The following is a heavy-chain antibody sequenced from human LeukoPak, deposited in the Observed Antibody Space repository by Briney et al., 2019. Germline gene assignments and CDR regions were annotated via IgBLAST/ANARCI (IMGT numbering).Heavy chain of an antibody. CDR1: GFTFSSYP. CDR3: TRGGDNIAAAGAPNYYYYYMDV. V-gene: IGHV3-73*01. J-gene: IGHJ6*03. CDR2: IRSKANSYAT. Sequence: GGSLRLSCAASGFTFSSYPMSWVRQASGKGLEWVGRIRSKANSYATAYAASVKGRFTISRDDSKNTAYLQMNSLKTEDTAVYYCTRGGDNIAAAGAPNYYYYYMDVWGKGTTVAVSS. D-gene: IGHD6-13*01.